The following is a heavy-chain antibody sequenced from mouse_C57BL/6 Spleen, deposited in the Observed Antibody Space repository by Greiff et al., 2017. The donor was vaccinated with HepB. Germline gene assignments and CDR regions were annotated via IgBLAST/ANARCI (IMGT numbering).Heavy chain of an antibody. V-gene: IGHV1-50*01. Sequence: VQLQQSGAELVKPGASVKLSCKASGYTFTSYWMQWVKQRPGQGLEWIGEIDPSDSYTNYNQKFKGKATLTVDTSSSTAYMQLSSLTSEDSAVYYCASLGFFAYWGQGTLVTVSA. CDR3: ASLGFFAY. CDR1: GYTFTSYW. J-gene: IGHJ3*01. D-gene: IGHD2-14*01. CDR2: IDPSDSYT.